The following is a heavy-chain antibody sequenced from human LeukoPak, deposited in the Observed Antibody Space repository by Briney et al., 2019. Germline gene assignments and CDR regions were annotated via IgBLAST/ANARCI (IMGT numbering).Heavy chain of an antibody. CDR3: ARTLRREDRGYYFDC. CDR2: IIPIFGTA. CDR1: GGTLSSYA. V-gene: IGHV1-69*05. Sequence: SVKVSCKASGGTLSSYAISWVRQAPGQGLEWMGGIIPIFGTANYAQKFQGRVTITTDESTSTAYMELSSLRSEDTAVYYCARTLRREDRGYYFDCWGQGTLVTVSS. J-gene: IGHJ4*02. D-gene: IGHD5-12*01.